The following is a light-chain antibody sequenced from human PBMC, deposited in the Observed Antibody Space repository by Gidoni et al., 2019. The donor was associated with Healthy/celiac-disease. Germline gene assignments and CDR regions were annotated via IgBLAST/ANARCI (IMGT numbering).Light chain of an antibody. CDR3: QQRSNWQWT. CDR1: QRVNSY. V-gene: IGKV3-11*01. Sequence: DMVLTQPPATLSLSPGERATLSCMASQRVNSYLAWYQQKPGQAPRLLIYDAPNRATCIPAMFSVRGSCAALTLTISSLVHQDFAVYYCQQRSNWQWTFGQGTKVEIK. CDR2: DAP. J-gene: IGKJ1*01.